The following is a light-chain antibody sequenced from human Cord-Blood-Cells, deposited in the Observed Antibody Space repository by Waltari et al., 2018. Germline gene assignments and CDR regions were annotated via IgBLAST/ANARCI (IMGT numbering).Light chain of an antibody. Sequence: EIVLTQSPATLSLSPGERATLSCRASQSVSSYLAWYQQKPGQAPRLRIYDASNRATGIPARFSGSGSGTDCTLTISSLEPEDFAVYYCQQRSNWPRTFGQGTRLGIK. CDR2: DAS. V-gene: IGKV3-11*01. CDR1: QSVSSY. J-gene: IGKJ5*01. CDR3: QQRSNWPRT.